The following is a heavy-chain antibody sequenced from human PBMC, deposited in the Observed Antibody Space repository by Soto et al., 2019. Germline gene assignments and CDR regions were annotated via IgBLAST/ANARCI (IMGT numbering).Heavy chain of an antibody. CDR3: AKEVFGVVAGSGLDT. J-gene: IGHJ5*02. Sequence: GGSLRLSCAASEFSFPTYAMTWVREALGKVLEWVSSISGSTDDTFYADSVKGRFTFSRDNSKNTLFLQMNILRAEDTAVYYCAKEVFGVVAGSGLDTWGQGT. CDR2: ISGSTDDT. D-gene: IGHD2-15*01. CDR1: EFSFPTYA. V-gene: IGHV3-23*01.